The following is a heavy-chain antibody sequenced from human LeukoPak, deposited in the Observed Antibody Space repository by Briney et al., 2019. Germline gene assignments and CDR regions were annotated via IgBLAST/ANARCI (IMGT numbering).Heavy chain of an antibody. J-gene: IGHJ6*03. D-gene: IGHD3-22*01. V-gene: IGHV3-7*01. CDR1: GFTFSRYW. CDR3: ARDLDYYDSSGYYYYYYYYMDV. CDR2: IKHDGSEK. Sequence: PGGSLRLSCAASGFTFSRYWMSWVRQAPGKGLEWVANIKHDGSEKYYLDSVKGRFTISRDNAKNSLYLQMNSLRAEDTAVYYCARDLDYYDSSGYYYYYYYYMDVWGKGTTVTVSS.